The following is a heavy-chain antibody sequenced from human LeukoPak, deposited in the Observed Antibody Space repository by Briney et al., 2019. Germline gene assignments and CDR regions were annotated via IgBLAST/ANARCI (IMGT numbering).Heavy chain of an antibody. CDR2: ICGSGTT. Sequence: SSETLSLTCTVFGDYINNYYWSWIRQPAGRGLEWIGRICGSGTTDYNPSLKSRVTMSVDTSKDQFSLKVRSVTAADTAVYYCARDRYDTSVDGHWFFDLWGRGTLVTVSS. CDR3: ARDRYDTSVDGHWFFDL. CDR1: GDYINNYY. D-gene: IGHD3-22*01. V-gene: IGHV4-4*07. J-gene: IGHJ2*01.